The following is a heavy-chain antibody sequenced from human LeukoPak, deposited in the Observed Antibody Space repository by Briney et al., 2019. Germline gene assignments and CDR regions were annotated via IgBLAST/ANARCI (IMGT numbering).Heavy chain of an antibody. Sequence: GGSLRLSCAASGFTFDDYTMHWVRQAPGKGLEWVSLISWDGGSTYYGDSVKGRFTISRDNSKNSLYLQMSSLRTEDTALYYCAKDTSRGYNYYYYMDVWGKGTTVTVSS. V-gene: IGHV3-43*01. CDR1: GFTFDDYT. J-gene: IGHJ6*03. D-gene: IGHD5-12*01. CDR3: AKDTSRGYNYYYYMDV. CDR2: ISWDGGST.